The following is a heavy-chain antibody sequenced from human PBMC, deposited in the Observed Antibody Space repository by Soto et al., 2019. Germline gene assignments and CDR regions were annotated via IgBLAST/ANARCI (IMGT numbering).Heavy chain of an antibody. D-gene: IGHD6-6*01. CDR2: INPKTGST. CDR1: GYTFTDYY. V-gene: IGHV1-2*02. CDR3: ARAPESAHHDY. Sequence: QVQLVQSGAEVKMPGASVKVSCKASGYTFTDYYVHWVRQAPGQGLEWVAWINPKTGSTHYAQKFQGRVTMTRDTSNNTAYMEVTSLTSDDTAVYYCARAPESAHHDYWGQGTLVTVSS. J-gene: IGHJ4*02.